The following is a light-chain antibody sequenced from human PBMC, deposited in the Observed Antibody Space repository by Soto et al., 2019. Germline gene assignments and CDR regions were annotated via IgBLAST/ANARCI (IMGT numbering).Light chain of an antibody. CDR1: SDVGGYNS. CDR3: SSYAGSNIYHV. CDR2: EVT. V-gene: IGLV2-8*01. Sequence: SDVGGYNSVSWYQQRPGKAPKLMIYEVTKRPSGVPVRFSGSKSGNTASLSVSGFQAEDEADYYCSSYAGSNIYHVFEPGIKLTVL. J-gene: IGLJ1*01.